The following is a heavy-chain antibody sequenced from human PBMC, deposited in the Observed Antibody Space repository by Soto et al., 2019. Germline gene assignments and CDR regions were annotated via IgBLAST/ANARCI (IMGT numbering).Heavy chain of an antibody. J-gene: IGHJ4*02. D-gene: IGHD6-19*01. CDR3: ATPLLYSSGWYLPAPYTDY. V-gene: IGHV3-23*01. CDR1: GFTFSSYA. Sequence: PGGSLRLSCAASGFTFSSYAMSWVRQAPGKGLEWVSAISGSGGSTYYADSVKGRFTISRDNSKNTLYLQMNSLRAEDTAVYYCATPLLYSSGWYLPAPYTDYWYPATLRTV. CDR2: ISGSGGST.